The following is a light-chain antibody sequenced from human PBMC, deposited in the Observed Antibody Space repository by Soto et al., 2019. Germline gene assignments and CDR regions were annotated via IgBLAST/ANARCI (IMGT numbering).Light chain of an antibody. V-gene: IGLV2-23*03. CDR3: CSYAGGSNV. CDR2: EGS. CDR1: SSDLAIYRF. Sequence: QSALTQPASVSGSPGQSITISCTGTSSDLAIYRFVSWYQQHPGKAPTLMIYEGSERPSGVSDRFSGSKSGNTASLTISGLQAEDEADYFCCSYAGGSNVFGAGTKVTVL. J-gene: IGLJ1*01.